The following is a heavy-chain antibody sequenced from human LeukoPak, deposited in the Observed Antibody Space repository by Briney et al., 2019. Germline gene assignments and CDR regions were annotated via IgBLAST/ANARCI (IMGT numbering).Heavy chain of an antibody. V-gene: IGHV1-18*04. CDR2: ISAYNGNT. CDR3: ARDGYYYGSGSYYNEGYYYYYYGMDV. CDR1: GYTFTSYG. D-gene: IGHD3-10*01. Sequence: ASVKVSCKASGYTFTSYGISWVRQAPGQGLEWMGWISAYNGNTNYAQKLQGRVTMTTDTSTSTAYMELRSLRSDDTAVYYCARDGYYYGSGSYYNEGYYYYYYGMDVWGKGTTVTVSS. J-gene: IGHJ6*04.